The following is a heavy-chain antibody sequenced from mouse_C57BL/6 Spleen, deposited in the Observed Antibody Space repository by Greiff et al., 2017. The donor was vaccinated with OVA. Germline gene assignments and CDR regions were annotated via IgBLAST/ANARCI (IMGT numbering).Heavy chain of an antibody. V-gene: IGHV1-15*01. CDR2: IDPETGGT. CDR1: GYTFTDYE. CDR3: TTYYYCSSYWYFDV. Sequence: QVQLKESGAELVRPGASVTLSCKASGYTFTDYEMHWVKQTPVHGLEWIGAIDPETGGTAYNQKFKGKAILTADKSSSTAYMELRSLTSEDSAVYYCTTYYYCSSYWYFDVWGTGTTVTVSS. D-gene: IGHD1-1*01. J-gene: IGHJ1*03.